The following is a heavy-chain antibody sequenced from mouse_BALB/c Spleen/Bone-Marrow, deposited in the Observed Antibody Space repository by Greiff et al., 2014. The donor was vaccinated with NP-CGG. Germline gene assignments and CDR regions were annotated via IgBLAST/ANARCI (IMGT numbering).Heavy chain of an antibody. CDR3: ARFRYDWYFDV. J-gene: IGHJ1*01. V-gene: IGHV1S29*02. D-gene: IGHD2-14*01. Sequence: EVQLVESGPELVKPGASVKISCKASGYTFTDYNMHWVKQSHGKSLEWIGYIYPYNGGTGYNQKFKSKATLTVDNSSSTAYMELRSLTSGDSAVYYCARFRYDWYFDVWGAGTTVTVSS. CDR2: IYPYNGGT. CDR1: GYTFTDYN.